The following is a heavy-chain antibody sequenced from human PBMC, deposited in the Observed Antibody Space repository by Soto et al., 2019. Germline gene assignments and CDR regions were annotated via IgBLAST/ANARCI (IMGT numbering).Heavy chain of an antibody. J-gene: IGHJ6*03. CDR1: GGTFSSYT. CDR2: IIPILGIA. D-gene: IGHD3-10*01. CDR3: ARDRKGYYGSGSYFENDYYYYYMDV. Sequence: SVKVSCKASGGTFSSYTISRVRQAPGQGLEWMGRIIPILGIANYAQKFQGRVTITADKSTSTAYMELSSLRSEDTAVYYCARDRKGYYGSGSYFENDYYYYYMDVWGKGTTVTVSS. V-gene: IGHV1-69*04.